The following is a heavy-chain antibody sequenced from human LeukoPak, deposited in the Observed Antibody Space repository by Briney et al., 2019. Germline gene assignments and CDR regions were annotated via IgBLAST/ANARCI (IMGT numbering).Heavy chain of an antibody. Sequence: SETLSLTCAVYGGSFSGYYWSWIRQPPGKGLEWIGEINHSGSTNYNPSLKSRVNISVDTSKNQFSLKLSSVTAADTAVYYCARGSRLVPDYWGQGTLVTVSS. D-gene: IGHD3-9*01. V-gene: IGHV4-34*01. CDR2: INHSGST. CDR1: GGSFSGYY. J-gene: IGHJ4*02. CDR3: ARGSRLVPDY.